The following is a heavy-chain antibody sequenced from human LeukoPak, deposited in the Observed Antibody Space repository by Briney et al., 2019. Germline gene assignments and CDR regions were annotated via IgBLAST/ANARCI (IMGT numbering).Heavy chain of an antibody. Sequence: PSETLSLTCAVSGGSISSGGYSWSWIRQPPGKGLEWIGYIYHSGSTYYNPSLKSRVTISVDRSKNQFSLKLSSVTAADTAVYYCARDSGSYLLDYWGQGTLVTVSS. CDR2: IYHSGST. D-gene: IGHD1-26*01. CDR3: ARDSGSYLLDY. CDR1: GGSISSGGYS. V-gene: IGHV4-30-2*01. J-gene: IGHJ4*02.